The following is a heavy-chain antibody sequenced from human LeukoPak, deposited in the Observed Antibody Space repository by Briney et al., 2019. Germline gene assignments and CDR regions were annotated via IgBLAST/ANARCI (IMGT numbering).Heavy chain of an antibody. J-gene: IGHJ4*02. V-gene: IGHV5-51*01. CDR2: IYPGDSDT. CDR1: GYIFTSYW. CDR3: ARQPAAAGRIDY. D-gene: IGHD6-13*01. Sequence: GESLKISCKVSGYIFTSYWIGWVRQMPGKGLEWMGIIYPGDSDTRYSPSFLGQVTISADESISTAYLQWSSLKASDTAMYYCARQPAAAGRIDYWGQGTLVTVSS.